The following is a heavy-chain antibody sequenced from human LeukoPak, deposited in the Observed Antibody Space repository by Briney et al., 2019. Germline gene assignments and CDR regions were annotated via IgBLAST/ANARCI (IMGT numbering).Heavy chain of an antibody. J-gene: IGHJ6*02. CDR2: FDPEDGET. Sequence: ASVNVSCKVSGYTLTELSMHWVRQAPGKGLEWMGGFDPEDGETIYAQKFQGRVTMTEDTSTDTAYMELSSLRSEDTAVYYCASVAVAGTGAWYGMDVWGQGTTVTVSS. CDR1: GYTLTELS. CDR3: ASVAVAGTGAWYGMDV. V-gene: IGHV1-24*01. D-gene: IGHD6-19*01.